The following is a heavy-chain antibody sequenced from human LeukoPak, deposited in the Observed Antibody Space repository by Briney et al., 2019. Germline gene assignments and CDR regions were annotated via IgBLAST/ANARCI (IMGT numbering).Heavy chain of an antibody. CDR1: GGSISSYY. CDR3: ARSSGSGSYRGFDY. V-gene: IGHV4-59*01. Sequence: SETLSLTCTVSGGSISSYYWSWIRQPPGKRLEWIGNTYYSGSTNYNPSLKSRVTISVDTSKNQFSLKLSSVTAADTAVYYCARSSGSGSYRGFDYWGQGTLVTVSS. D-gene: IGHD3-10*01. CDR2: TYYSGST. J-gene: IGHJ4*02.